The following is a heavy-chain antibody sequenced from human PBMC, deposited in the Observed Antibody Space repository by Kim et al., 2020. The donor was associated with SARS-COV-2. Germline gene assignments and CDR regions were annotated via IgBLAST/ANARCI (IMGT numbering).Heavy chain of an antibody. J-gene: IGHJ4*02. Sequence: RFTISRDNSKNTLYLQMNSLRAEDTAVYYCAKDLRYCSSTSCYTAGDFDYWGQGTLVTVSS. D-gene: IGHD2-2*02. CDR3: AKDLRYCSSTSCYTAGDFDY. V-gene: IGHV3-23*01.